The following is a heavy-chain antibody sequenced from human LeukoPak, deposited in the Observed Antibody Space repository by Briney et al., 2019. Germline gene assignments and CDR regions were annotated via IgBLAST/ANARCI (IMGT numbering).Heavy chain of an antibody. J-gene: IGHJ4*02. CDR1: GLTFSSYG. CDR2: IWYDGSNK. D-gene: IGHD3-10*01. CDR3: ARDRNVLLWFRELSILFDY. Sequence: GGSLRLSCAASGLTFSSYGMHWVRPAPDRGLEWVAVIWYDGSNKNYADSVKGRSTISRDKSKNTLYLQMNSLRAEDTAVYYCARDRNVLLWFRELSILFDYWGQGTLVTVSS. V-gene: IGHV3-33*01.